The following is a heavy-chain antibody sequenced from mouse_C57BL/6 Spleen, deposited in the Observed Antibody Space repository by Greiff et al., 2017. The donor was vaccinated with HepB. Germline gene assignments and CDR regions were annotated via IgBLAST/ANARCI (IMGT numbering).Heavy chain of an antibody. J-gene: IGHJ3*01. CDR3: TKQFAY. CDR1: GYTFTDYE. CDR2: IDPETGGT. V-gene: IGHV1-15*01. Sequence: VQLQESGAELVRPGASVTLSCKASGYTFTDYEMHWVKQTPVHGLEWIGAIDPETGGTAYNQKFKGKAILTADKSSSTAYMELRSLTSEDSAVYYCTKQFAYWGQGTLVTVSA.